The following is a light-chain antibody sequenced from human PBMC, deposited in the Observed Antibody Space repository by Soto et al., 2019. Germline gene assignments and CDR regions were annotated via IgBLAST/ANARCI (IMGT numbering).Light chain of an antibody. CDR3: QQYDNLPPDS. V-gene: IGKV1-33*01. CDR2: GAS. CDR1: PDITES. Sequence: DSQMTQSPSSLSASVGDRVTSTCQASPDITESLDWHRQRPGKASNLLIYGASNLETEVPSRLSGIGSGTQCTFNINRLQTEDIATYYCQQYDNLPPDSFGQGTNVEI. J-gene: IGKJ2*03.